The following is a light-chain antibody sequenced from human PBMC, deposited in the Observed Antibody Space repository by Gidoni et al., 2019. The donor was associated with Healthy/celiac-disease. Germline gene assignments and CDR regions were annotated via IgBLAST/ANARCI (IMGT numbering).Light chain of an antibody. CDR1: SSDVGGYNY. V-gene: IGLV2-14*03. J-gene: IGLJ2*01. CDR3: SSYTSSSTLL. Sequence: QSALTQPASVSESPGQAITISCTGTSSDVGGYNYVSWYQQHPGKAPKLMIYDVSNRPSGVSNRFSGSKSGNTASLTISGLQAEDDADYYCSSYTSSSTLLFGGWTKLTVL. CDR2: DVS.